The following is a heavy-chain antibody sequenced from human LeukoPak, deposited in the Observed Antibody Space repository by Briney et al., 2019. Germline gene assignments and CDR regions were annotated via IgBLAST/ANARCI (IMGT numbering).Heavy chain of an antibody. J-gene: IGHJ4*02. CDR1: GFTFSSYW. D-gene: IGHD3-10*01. Sequence: GGSLRLSCAASGFTFSSYWMHWVRQAPGKGLEWVSSISSSSSYIYYADSVKGRFTISRDNAKNSLYLQMNSLRAEDTAVYYCARDHMVRGVIRGYFDYWGQGTLVTVSS. V-gene: IGHV3-21*01. CDR3: ARDHMVRGVIRGYFDY. CDR2: ISSSSSYI.